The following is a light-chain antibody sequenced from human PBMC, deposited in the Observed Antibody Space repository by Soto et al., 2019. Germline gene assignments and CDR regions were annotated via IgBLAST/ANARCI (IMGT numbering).Light chain of an antibody. CDR3: CSYAGNYRVL. CDR1: SSDVGDYDY. Sequence: QSVLTQPRSVSGSPGQSVTISCTGTSSDVGDYDYVSWYQQNPGKAPKLMIYDVNKRPSGVPDRFPGFKSGNTASLSISGLQAEDEAEYYCCSYAGNYRVLFGGGTKVTVL. V-gene: IGLV2-11*01. CDR2: DVN. J-gene: IGLJ3*02.